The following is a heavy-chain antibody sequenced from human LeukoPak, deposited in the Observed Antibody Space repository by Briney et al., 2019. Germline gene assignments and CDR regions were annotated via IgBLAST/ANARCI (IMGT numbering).Heavy chain of an antibody. CDR3: ARRDTSGWLPDY. CDR2: INGGGSTT. CDR1: GFTFIAYW. J-gene: IGHJ4*02. Sequence: PGRSLRLSCAASGFTFIAYWMHWVRQVPGKGLLWVSRINGGGSTTNYAESVKGRFVISRDNAKNTVYLQLNSLRAEDTAVYYCARRDTSGWLPDYLGQGTLVTVSS. V-gene: IGHV3-74*01. D-gene: IGHD6-19*01.